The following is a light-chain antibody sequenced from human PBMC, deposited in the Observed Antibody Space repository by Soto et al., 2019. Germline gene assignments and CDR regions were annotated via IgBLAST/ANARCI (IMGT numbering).Light chain of an antibody. V-gene: IGKV1-39*01. J-gene: IGKJ5*01. CDR2: AAS. CDR3: QQYSNWPPIT. Sequence: DIQMTQTQSSLSASLGDRVTITCRASQSSSSYVNWYQHKPGKAPKLLSYAASSLQSGVPSRFSGSGSGTEFTLTISSLQSEDFAVYYCQQYSNWPPITCGQGTRLDIK. CDR1: QSSSSY.